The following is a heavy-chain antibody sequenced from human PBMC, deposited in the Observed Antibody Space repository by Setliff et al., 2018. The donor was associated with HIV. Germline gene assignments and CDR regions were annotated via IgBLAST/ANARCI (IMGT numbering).Heavy chain of an antibody. CDR3: ARTDSYTAMIWP. CDR1: GFSFSDYY. V-gene: IGHV3-11*01. Sequence: PGGSLRLSCLASGFSFSDYYMNWIRQAPGKGLEWISYISYISESGTTIFYADSVKGRFTISRDNGENSLYLQMNNLSVEDTAMYFCARTDSYTAMIWPWGRGTLVTVSS. D-gene: IGHD2-2*02. CDR2: ISESGTTI. J-gene: IGHJ1*01.